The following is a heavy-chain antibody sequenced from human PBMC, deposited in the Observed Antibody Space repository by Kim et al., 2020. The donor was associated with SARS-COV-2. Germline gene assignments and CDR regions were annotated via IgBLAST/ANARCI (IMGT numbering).Heavy chain of an antibody. Sequence: TYYADSVKGRFTISRDNSKNTLYLQMNSLRAEDTAVYYCARGFATDAFDIWGQGTMVTVSS. J-gene: IGHJ3*02. V-gene: IGHV3-66*01. CDR3: ARGFATDAFDI. CDR2: T.